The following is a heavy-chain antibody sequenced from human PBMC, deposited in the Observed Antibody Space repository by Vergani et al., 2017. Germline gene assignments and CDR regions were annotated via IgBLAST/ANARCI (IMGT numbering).Heavy chain of an antibody. D-gene: IGHD1-1*01. CDR2: ISYDGNKK. CDR1: GFSLSDHY. V-gene: IGHV3-30*03. Sequence: QVQLVESGGGLVKPGGSLRLSCAASGFSLSDHYMTWIRQAPGKGLEWVSVISYDGNKKNYADSVTGRFTISRDNSKNTLYLEMNALRAEDTAVYYCAGDFLTRVTTLDYYYMGVWGKGTTVTVSS. J-gene: IGHJ6*03. CDR3: AGDFLTRVTTLDYYYMGV.